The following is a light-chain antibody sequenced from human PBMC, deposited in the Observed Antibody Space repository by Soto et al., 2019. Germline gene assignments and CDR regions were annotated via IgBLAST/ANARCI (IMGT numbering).Light chain of an antibody. CDR3: GTWDYSVTAFV. CDR2: TNN. V-gene: IGLV1-51*01. Sequence: QSVLTQPPSVSAAPGEKVTISCSGRTSNIVNNFVSWYRQLPGAAPQLLIHTNNKRPSGVSDRFSGSKSGSSATLGITGRQTGDEAHYYCGTWDYSVTAFVFGGGTKLTVL. J-gene: IGLJ2*01. CDR1: TSNIVNNF.